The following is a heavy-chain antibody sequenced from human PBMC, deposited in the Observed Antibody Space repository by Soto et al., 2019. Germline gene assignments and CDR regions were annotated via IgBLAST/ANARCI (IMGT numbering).Heavy chain of an antibody. D-gene: IGHD5-12*01. Sequence: QVQLQESGPGLVKPSQTLSLTCTVSGGSISSGDYYWSWIRQPPGKGLELIGYIYYSGSTYYNPSLKSRVTISVDTYKNQFSLKLSSVTAADTAVYYCARGRRRDGYNSFDYWGQGTLVTVSS. CDR3: ARGRRRDGYNSFDY. J-gene: IGHJ4*02. CDR1: GGSISSGDYY. V-gene: IGHV4-30-4*01. CDR2: IYYSGST.